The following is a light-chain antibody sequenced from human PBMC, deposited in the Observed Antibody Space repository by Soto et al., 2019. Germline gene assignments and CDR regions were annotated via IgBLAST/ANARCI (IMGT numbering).Light chain of an antibody. CDR2: DNN. V-gene: IGLV1-51*01. CDR1: SSNLANNY. CDR3: GTWDSSLSAVV. Sequence: QSVLTQPPSVSAAPGQKVTISCSGSSSNLANNYVSWYQQLPGTAPKLLIYDNNKRPSGIPDRFSGSKSGTSATLGITGLQTGDEADYYCGTWDSSLSAVVFGGGTKLTVL. J-gene: IGLJ2*01.